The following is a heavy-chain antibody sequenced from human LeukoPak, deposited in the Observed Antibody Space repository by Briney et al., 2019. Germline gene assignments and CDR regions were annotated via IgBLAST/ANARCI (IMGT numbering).Heavy chain of an antibody. CDR1: GGSISSGGYY. D-gene: IGHD6-19*01. V-gene: IGHV4-31*03. J-gene: IGHJ5*02. CDR3: ARHQWLVPANWFDP. CDR2: IYYSGST. Sequence: TLSLTCTVSGGSISSGGYYWSWIRQHPGKGLEWIGYIYYSGSTYYNPSLKSRVTISVDTSKNQFSLKLSSVTAADTAAYYCARHQWLVPANWFDPWGQGTLVTVSS.